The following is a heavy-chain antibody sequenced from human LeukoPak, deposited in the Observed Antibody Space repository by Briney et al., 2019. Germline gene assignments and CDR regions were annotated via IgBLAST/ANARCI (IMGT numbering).Heavy chain of an antibody. Sequence: SVKVSCKASGGTFSSYTTSWVRQAPGQGLEWMGRIIPILGIANYAQKFQGRVTITADTSTSTAYMELRSLRSDDTAVYFCARDGGYDFHYFDYWGQGTLVTVSS. J-gene: IGHJ4*02. CDR2: IIPILGIA. CDR1: GGTFSSYT. D-gene: IGHD5-12*01. CDR3: ARDGGYDFHYFDY. V-gene: IGHV1-69*04.